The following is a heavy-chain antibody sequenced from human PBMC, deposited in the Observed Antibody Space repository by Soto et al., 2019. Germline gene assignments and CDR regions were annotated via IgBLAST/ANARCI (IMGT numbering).Heavy chain of an antibody. CDR2: IYYSGST. V-gene: IGHV4-59*01. J-gene: IGHJ4*02. D-gene: IGHD5-18*01. Sequence: QVQLQESGPGLVKPSETLSLTCTVSGGSISSYYWSWIRQPPGKRLEWIGYIYYSGSTNYNPSLKSRVTISVDTSKNQFSLKLSSVTAADTAVYYCARGIRLWPITYYFDYWGQGTLVTVSS. CDR1: GGSISSYY. CDR3: ARGIRLWPITYYFDY.